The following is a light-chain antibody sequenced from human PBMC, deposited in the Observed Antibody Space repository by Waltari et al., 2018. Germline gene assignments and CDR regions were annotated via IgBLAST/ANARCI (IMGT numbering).Light chain of an antibody. CDR3: SSHTSTSTHV. Sequence: QTALTQPASVSGSPGQSITISCSGTYSDVGRSDYVSWYQQHPGKAPRLLIYGVTNRPSGVSCRFSGSKSGYTASLTISGLQAEDEADYYCSSHTSTSTHVFGGGTTLTVL. CDR2: GVT. V-gene: IGLV2-14*03. J-gene: IGLJ3*02. CDR1: YSDVGRSDY.